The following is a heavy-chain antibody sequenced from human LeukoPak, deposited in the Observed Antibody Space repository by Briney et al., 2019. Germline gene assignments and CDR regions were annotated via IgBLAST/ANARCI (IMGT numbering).Heavy chain of an antibody. Sequence: GGSLRLSCAASGFTFSSYEMNWVRQAQGKGLEWVSYIASGGGANRFYSESVKGRFTISRDNAKNSLYLHMNSLRAEDAGVYYCARIGTTTRGPAGLDVWGQGTTVTVSS. CDR3: ARIGTTTRGPAGLDV. D-gene: IGHD2/OR15-2a*01. CDR1: GFTFSSYE. CDR2: IASGGGANR. J-gene: IGHJ6*02. V-gene: IGHV3-48*03.